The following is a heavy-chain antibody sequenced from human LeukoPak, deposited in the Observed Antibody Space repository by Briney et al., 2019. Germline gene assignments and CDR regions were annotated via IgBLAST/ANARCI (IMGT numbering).Heavy chain of an antibody. Sequence: GGSLRLSCAASGFTVSSNYMSWVRQAPGKGLEWVSYISSSSGTIYYADSVKGRFTISRDNAENSLYLQMSSLRAEDTAVYYCARGGLRGDYWGQGTLVTVSS. J-gene: IGHJ4*02. D-gene: IGHD4-17*01. CDR2: ISSSSGTI. CDR3: ARGGLRGDY. CDR1: GFTVSSNY. V-gene: IGHV3-48*01.